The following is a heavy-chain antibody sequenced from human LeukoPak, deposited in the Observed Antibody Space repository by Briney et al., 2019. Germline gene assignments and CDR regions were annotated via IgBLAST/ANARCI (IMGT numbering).Heavy chain of an antibody. V-gene: IGHV3-30*02. CDR1: GFTFSSYG. J-gene: IGHJ5*02. Sequence: GGSLRLSCAASGFTFSSYGMHWVRQAPGKGLEWVAFIRYDGSNKYYADSVKGRFTISRDNSKNTLYLQMNSLRSEDTAVYYCARGVGVYYGSGSSFDPWGQGTLVTVSS. CDR3: ARGVGVYYGSGSSFDP. CDR2: IRYDGSNK. D-gene: IGHD3-10*01.